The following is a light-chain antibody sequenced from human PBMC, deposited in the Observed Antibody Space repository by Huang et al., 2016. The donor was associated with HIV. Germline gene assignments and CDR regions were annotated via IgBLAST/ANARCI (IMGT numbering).Light chain of an antibody. CDR2: AAS. J-gene: IGKJ1*01. CDR3: QESYSLLWT. V-gene: IGKV1-39*01. CDR1: QSISRS. Sequence: DIQMTQSPSSLSASVGDRVTITCRASQSISRSLSWYQQKPGKAPNLLIFAASSLQSGVPSRVSGSGSGTNFTLTITTLQPEDFATYYCQESYSLLWTFGQGTKVEMK.